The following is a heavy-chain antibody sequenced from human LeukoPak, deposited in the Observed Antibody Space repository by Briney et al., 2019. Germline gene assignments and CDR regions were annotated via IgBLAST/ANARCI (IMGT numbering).Heavy chain of an antibody. CDR2: IKPDRGGT. Sequence: ASVKVSCKASGYAFSGYDIHWVRQAPGQGLEWMGWIKPDRGGTNYAQKFQGRVTMTRDTSINTAYMELIGLRSDDTAVYYCARELQTGHGYGYGMDVWGQGTTVTVSS. J-gene: IGHJ6*02. D-gene: IGHD1-1*01. CDR1: GYAFSGYD. CDR3: ARELQTGHGYGYGMDV. V-gene: IGHV1-2*02.